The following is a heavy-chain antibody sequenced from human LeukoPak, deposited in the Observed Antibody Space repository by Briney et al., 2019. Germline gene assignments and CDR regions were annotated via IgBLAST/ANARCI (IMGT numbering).Heavy chain of an antibody. CDR2: ISSSGIIK. J-gene: IGHJ4*02. D-gene: IGHD3-10*01. CDR3: ARCRGSGSYCLDY. Sequence: PGGSLRLSCSASGFSFYDFYMTWIRQAPGKGLEWISHISSSGIIKHYADSVEDRFTISRDNVKNSLYLQMNSLKVEDTAIYYCARCRGSGSYCLDYWGQGALVSVSA. CDR1: GFSFYDFY. V-gene: IGHV3-11*01.